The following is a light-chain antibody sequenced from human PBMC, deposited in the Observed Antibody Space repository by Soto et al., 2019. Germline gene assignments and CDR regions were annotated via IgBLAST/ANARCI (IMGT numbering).Light chain of an antibody. Sequence: EIVMTQSPATLSVSPGEQATLSYRASQSVSSNLAGYQQRPAQAPRLLNYDVSTRATGVPTRFSGSGSGTEFTLTISSLQSEDFAVYYCQQYHDWPLTFGGGTKVDIK. J-gene: IGKJ4*01. CDR2: DVS. CDR3: QQYHDWPLT. V-gene: IGKV3D-15*01. CDR1: QSVSSN.